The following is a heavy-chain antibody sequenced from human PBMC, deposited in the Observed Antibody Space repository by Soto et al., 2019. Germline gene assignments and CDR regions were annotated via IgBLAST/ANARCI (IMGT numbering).Heavy chain of an antibody. J-gene: IGHJ4*02. Sequence: QVQLVQSGAEVKKPGASVKVSCKASGYTLPIYGISWVRQAPGQGLAWLGWISTYNGNTKYEQKLQGRVTMTKDTSRSTAYMELRSLRSDDTAVFYCAREMVRGVGSDYWGQGTLVTVSS. D-gene: IGHD3-10*01. CDR3: AREMVRGVGSDY. CDR2: ISTYNGNT. CDR1: GYTLPIYG. V-gene: IGHV1-18*01.